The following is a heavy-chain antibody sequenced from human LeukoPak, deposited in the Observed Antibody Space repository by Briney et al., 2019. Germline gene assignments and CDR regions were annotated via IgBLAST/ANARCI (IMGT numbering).Heavy chain of an antibody. D-gene: IGHD2-15*01. CDR3: ALNRVRYCSGGSCRRNAFDI. V-gene: IGHV3-23*01. Sequence: PGGSLRLSRAASGFTFSSYAMSWVRQAPGKGLEWVSAISGSGGSTYYADSVKGRFTISRDNSKNTLYLQMNSLRAEDTAVYYCALNRVRYCSGGSCRRNAFDIWGQGTMVTVSS. CDR1: GFTFSSYA. CDR2: ISGSGGST. J-gene: IGHJ3*02.